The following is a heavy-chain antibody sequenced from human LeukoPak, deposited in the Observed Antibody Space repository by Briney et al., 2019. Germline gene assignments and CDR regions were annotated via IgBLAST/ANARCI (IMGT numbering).Heavy chain of an antibody. CDR3: ARENDGDKGLDP. J-gene: IGHJ5*02. CDR2: ISSSSSYI. CDR1: GFTFISYS. V-gene: IGHV3-21*01. Sequence: GGSLRLSCAASGFTFISYSMNWVRQAPGKGLEWVSSISSSSSYIYYADSVKGRFTLSRDNAKKSLYLQMNRLRDEETAVYYCARENDGDKGLDPWGQGTLVTVSS. D-gene: IGHD5-24*01.